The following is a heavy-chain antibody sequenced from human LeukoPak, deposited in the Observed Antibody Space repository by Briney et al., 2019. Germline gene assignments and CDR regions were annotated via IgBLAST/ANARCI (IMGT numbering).Heavy chain of an antibody. Sequence: SEIHSLTCAVNGGSFRGYYWSWIRQPPRKRLEWIGEINHSGSTNYNPSLKSRVTISVDTSKNQFSLKLSSVTAADTAVYYCARGPHIVVVVAATRAPYDYWGQGTLVTVSS. D-gene: IGHD2-15*01. J-gene: IGHJ4*02. CDR2: INHSGST. CDR1: GGSFRGYY. V-gene: IGHV4-34*01. CDR3: ARGPHIVVVVAATRAPYDY.